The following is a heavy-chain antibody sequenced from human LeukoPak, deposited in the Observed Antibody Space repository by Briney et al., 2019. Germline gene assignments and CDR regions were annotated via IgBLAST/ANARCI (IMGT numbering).Heavy chain of an antibody. Sequence: PGGSLRLSCAASGFTFSHYSMSSVRQAPGEGRGWVSSIRGIISFIYYAETAKGRFTISRYNAKHSVYLQMNSLIAEDTAVYYCARGQTYSGRTLDVWGQGTTVTVSS. J-gene: IGHJ6*02. CDR1: GFTFSHYS. CDR2: IRGIISFI. D-gene: IGHD1-26*01. V-gene: IGHV3-21*01. CDR3: ARGQTYSGRTLDV.